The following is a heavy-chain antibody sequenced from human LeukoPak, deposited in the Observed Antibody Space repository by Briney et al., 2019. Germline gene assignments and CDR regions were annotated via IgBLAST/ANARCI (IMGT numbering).Heavy chain of an antibody. CDR2: ISTYNGDT. Sequence: ASVKVSCKASGYTFIKYGISWVRQAPGQGLEWMGWISTYNGDTHYAQKFQGRVTMTTDTSTRTAYMELRSLRSGDTAVYYCARWSYSSDWYFGTFDIWGQGATVTISS. CDR1: GYTFIKYG. CDR3: ARWSYSSDWYFGTFDI. J-gene: IGHJ3*02. D-gene: IGHD6-19*01. V-gene: IGHV1-18*01.